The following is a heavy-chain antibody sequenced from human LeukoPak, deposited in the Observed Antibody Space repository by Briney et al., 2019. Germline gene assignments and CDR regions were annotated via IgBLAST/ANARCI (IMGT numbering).Heavy chain of an antibody. Sequence: SETLSLTCAVYGGSFSGYYWSWIRQPPGKGLEWIGRIRWGTAYYNPSLESRVTISLDTSNNHFSLKVTSVTAADTAVYYCARGTERTRISGYYSFDYWGRGILVTVSS. CDR1: GGSFSGYY. V-gene: IGHV4-34*01. J-gene: IGHJ4*02. CDR3: ARGTERTRISGYYSFDY. D-gene: IGHD5-12*01. CDR2: IRWGTA.